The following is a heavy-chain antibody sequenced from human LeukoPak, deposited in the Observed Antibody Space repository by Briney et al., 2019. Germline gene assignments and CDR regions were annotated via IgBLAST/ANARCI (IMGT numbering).Heavy chain of an antibody. Sequence: ASVKVSCKASGYTFTSYGISWVRQAPGQGLEWMGRIIPILGIANYAQKFQGRVTITADKSTSTAYMELSSLRSEDTAVYYCARHLGELLHYWGQGTLVTVSS. V-gene: IGHV1-69*04. J-gene: IGHJ4*02. D-gene: IGHD1-26*01. CDR3: ARHLGELLHY. CDR2: IIPILGIA. CDR1: GYTFTSYG.